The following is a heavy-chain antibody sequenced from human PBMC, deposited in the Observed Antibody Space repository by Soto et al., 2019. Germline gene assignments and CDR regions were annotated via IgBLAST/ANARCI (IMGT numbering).Heavy chain of an antibody. V-gene: IGHV1-18*01. CDR1: GYTFINYG. CDR2: ISSHNGNT. D-gene: IGHD3-10*01. J-gene: IGHJ6*02. CDR3: ARESWGHGWGSYYRPYGMDV. Sequence: QVQLVQSGVEVKKPGASVKVSCKASGYTFINYGIHWVRQAPGQGLAWMGWISSHNGNTNSAQKIQGRVTMTTDTSTSTAYMELRSLTSDYTAVYYCARESWGHGWGSYYRPYGMDVWGQGTTVTVSS.